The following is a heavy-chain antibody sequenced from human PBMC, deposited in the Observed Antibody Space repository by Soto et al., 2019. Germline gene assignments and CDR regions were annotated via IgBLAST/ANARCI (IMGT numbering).Heavy chain of an antibody. CDR3: ARSPDSSGYYPRRYYYGMDV. Sequence: PSETLSLTCIVSGGSISTYYWSWIRQPPGKGLEWIGYVYSSGTTNHNPSLKSRVTVAVDTSKNQFSLKLSSVTAADTAVYYCARSPDSSGYYPRRYYYGMDVWGQGTTVTVSS. CDR2: VYSSGTT. V-gene: IGHV4-59*12. J-gene: IGHJ6*02. D-gene: IGHD3-22*01. CDR1: GGSISTYY.